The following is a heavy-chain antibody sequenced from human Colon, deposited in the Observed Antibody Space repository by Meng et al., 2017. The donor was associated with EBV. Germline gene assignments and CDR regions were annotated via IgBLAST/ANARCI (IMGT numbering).Heavy chain of an antibody. Sequence: PPRAGRGTGTASGLLPLPRTVPGDSITSGIYYWGSLRQPPGKGLEWIGSIYYSGNTYRNPSLKSRVTIFVDTSKNQFSLKLTSVTAADTAIYYCARYTEGYYDSGRRDDWGQGTLVTVSS. CDR3: ARYTEGYYDSGRRDD. J-gene: IGHJ4*02. CDR1: GDSITSGIYY. V-gene: IGHV4-39*01. D-gene: IGHD3-16*01. CDR2: IYYSGNT.